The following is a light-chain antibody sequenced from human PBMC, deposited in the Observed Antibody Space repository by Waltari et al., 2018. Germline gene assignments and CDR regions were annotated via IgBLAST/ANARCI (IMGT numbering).Light chain of an antibody. Sequence: DIQTTQSPSSLSASVGDRVTITCRASQSISSYLNWYQQKPGKAPKLLIYAASSLQSGVPSRFSGSGSGTDFTLTISSLQPEDFATYYCQQSYTTPPHTFAQGTKLEIK. CDR3: QQSYTTPPHT. CDR2: AAS. V-gene: IGKV1-39*01. J-gene: IGKJ2*01. CDR1: QSISSY.